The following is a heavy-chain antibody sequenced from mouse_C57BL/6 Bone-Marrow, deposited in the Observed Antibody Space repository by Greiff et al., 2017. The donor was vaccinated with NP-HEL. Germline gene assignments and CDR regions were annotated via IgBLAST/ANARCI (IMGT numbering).Heavy chain of an antibody. D-gene: IGHD1-1*01. Sequence: VQLQQSGAELVMPGASVKLSCKASGYTFTSYWMHWVKQRPGQGLEWIGEIDPSDSYTNYNQKFKGKSTLTVDKSSSTAYMQLSSLTSEDSAVYYCARWDYYYGSSYFDYWGQGTTLTVSS. CDR3: ARWDYYYGSSYFDY. CDR1: GYTFTSYW. CDR2: IDPSDSYT. J-gene: IGHJ2*01. V-gene: IGHV1-69*01.